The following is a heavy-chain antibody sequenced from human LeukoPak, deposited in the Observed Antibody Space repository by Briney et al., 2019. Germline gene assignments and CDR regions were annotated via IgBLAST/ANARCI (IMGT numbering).Heavy chain of an antibody. CDR3: ARAGGSGSYYIGY. Sequence: SQTLSLTCTVSGGSISSGDYYWSWIRQPPGKGLEWIGYIYYSGSTYYNPSLKSRVTISVGTSKNQFSLKLSSVTAADTAVYYCARAGGSGSYYIGYWGQGTLVTVSS. J-gene: IGHJ4*02. D-gene: IGHD3-10*01. V-gene: IGHV4-30-4*01. CDR1: GGSISSGDYY. CDR2: IYYSGST.